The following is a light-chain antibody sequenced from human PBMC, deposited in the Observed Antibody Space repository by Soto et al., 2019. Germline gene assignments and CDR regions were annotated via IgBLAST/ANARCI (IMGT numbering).Light chain of an antibody. CDR1: QSITNR. J-gene: IGKJ5*01. CDR3: QQLNSFPIT. CDR2: AAS. Sequence: IQMTQSPATLSASVGDRVTITCRASQSITNRLAWYQQKPGKAPKVLIYAASTLQSGVPSRFSGSGSGTEFTLTITSLQPEDFETYYCQQLNSFPITFGQGTRLEIK. V-gene: IGKV1-9*01.